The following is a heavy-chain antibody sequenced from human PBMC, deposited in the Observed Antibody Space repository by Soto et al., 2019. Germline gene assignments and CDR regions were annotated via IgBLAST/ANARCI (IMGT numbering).Heavy chain of an antibody. CDR2: INAGNGHT. J-gene: IGHJ4*02. V-gene: IGHV1-3*01. CDR3: AREQRLETDYFDD. D-gene: IGHD6-25*01. Sequence: QVQLVQSGAEVKKPGASVKVSCEASGYTFTTYGIHWVRQAPGQRLEWMGWINAGNGHTKYSQKFQGTVTITRDTSASRAYMELSSLRSEDTAVYYCAREQRLETDYFDDWGQGTLVTVSS. CDR1: GYTFTTYG.